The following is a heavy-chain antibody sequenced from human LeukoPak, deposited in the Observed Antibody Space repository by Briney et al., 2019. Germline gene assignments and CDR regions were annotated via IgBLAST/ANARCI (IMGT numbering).Heavy chain of an antibody. CDR2: IRYDGNNK. CDR3: AKDRWGAVASFDY. Sequence: GGSLRLSCAASGFPFGDYVMHWVRQAPGKGLEWVSVIRYDGNNKYYADSVKGRFTISRDNSKNTLYLQMNGLESEDTAVYYCAKDRWGAVASFDYWGQGTLVTVSS. CDR1: GFPFGDYV. D-gene: IGHD6-19*01. V-gene: IGHV3-30*02. J-gene: IGHJ4*02.